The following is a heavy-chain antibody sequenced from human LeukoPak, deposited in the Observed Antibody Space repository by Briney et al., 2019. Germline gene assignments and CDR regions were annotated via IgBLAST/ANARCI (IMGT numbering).Heavy chain of an antibody. V-gene: IGHV4-59*01. CDR3: AASIAAAAAYYFDY. CDR1: GGSINTYF. Sequence: PSETLSLTCTVSGGSINTYFWSWIRQPPGKGLEWIGYIYYSGSTNYNPSLKSRVTISVDTSKNQFSLKLSSVTAADTAVYYCAASIAAAAAYYFDYWGQGTLVTVSS. CDR2: IYYSGST. J-gene: IGHJ4*02. D-gene: IGHD6-13*01.